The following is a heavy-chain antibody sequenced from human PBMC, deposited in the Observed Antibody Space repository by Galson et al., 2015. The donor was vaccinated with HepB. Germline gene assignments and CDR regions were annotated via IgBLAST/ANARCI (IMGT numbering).Heavy chain of an antibody. D-gene: IGHD3-22*01. J-gene: IGHJ4*02. V-gene: IGHV3-64D*06. Sequence: SLRLSCAASGFTFSSYAMHWVRQAPGKGLEYVSAISSNGGSTYYADSVKGRFTISRDNSKNTLYLQMSSLRAEDTAVYYCVKDPEDYYDSSGPSYWGQGTLVTVSS. CDR1: GFTFSSYA. CDR3: VKDPEDYYDSSGPSY. CDR2: ISSNGGST.